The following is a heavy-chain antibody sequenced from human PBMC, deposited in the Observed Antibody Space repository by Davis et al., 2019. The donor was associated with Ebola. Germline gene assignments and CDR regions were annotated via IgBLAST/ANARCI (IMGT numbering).Heavy chain of an antibody. V-gene: IGHV3-64*01. Sequence: GESLKISCAASGFTFSSYAMHWVRQAPGKGLEYVSAISSNGGSTYYANSVKGRFTISRDNSKNTLYLQMGSLRAEDMAVYYCARTPNYYDSSGYYYGNDAFDIWGQGTMVTVSS. CDR3: ARTPNYYDSSGYYYGNDAFDI. J-gene: IGHJ3*02. CDR2: ISSNGGST. CDR1: GFTFSSYA. D-gene: IGHD3-22*01.